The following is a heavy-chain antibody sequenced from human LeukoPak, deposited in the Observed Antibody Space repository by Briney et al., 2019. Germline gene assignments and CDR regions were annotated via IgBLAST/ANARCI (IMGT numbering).Heavy chain of an antibody. J-gene: IGHJ4*02. D-gene: IGHD3-10*01. Sequence: TSETLSLTCAVYGGSFSSYYWSWIRQPPGKGLEWIGEINHSGNTNNSPTLKSRVTMSVDTSKNQFSLNLSSVTAADTAVYYCARGYAKVAAVRGSIITGAIYFDSWGREPWSPSPQ. CDR2: INHSGNT. V-gene: IGHV4-34*01. CDR1: GGSFSSYY. CDR3: ARGYAKVAAVRGSIITGAIYFDS.